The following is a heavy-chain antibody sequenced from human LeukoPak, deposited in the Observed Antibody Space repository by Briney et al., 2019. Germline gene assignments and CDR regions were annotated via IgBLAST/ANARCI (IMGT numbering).Heavy chain of an antibody. CDR2: ISYDGSNK. V-gene: IGHV3-30*04. CDR1: GFTFSSYS. Sequence: GGSLRLSCAASGFTFSSYSMDWVRQAPGKGLEWVAVISYDGSNKYYADSVKGRFTISRDNGKNSLALQMNSLRVEDTAVYYCTREDYVWGSNWFDPWGQGTLVTVSS. J-gene: IGHJ5*01. D-gene: IGHD3-16*01. CDR3: TREDYVWGSNWFDP.